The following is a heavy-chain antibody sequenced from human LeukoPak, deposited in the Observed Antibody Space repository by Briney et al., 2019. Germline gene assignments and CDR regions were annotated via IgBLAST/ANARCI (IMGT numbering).Heavy chain of an antibody. CDR3: ARGTRDSSGYDPAGL. D-gene: IGHD3-22*01. J-gene: IGHJ4*02. CDR2: IYYRGST. V-gene: IGHV4-59*01. CDR1: GGSISSYY. Sequence: SETLSLTCTVSGGSISSYYWSWIRQPPGKGLDWIGYIYYRGSTNNNPSLKSRVTISVDTSKNQFSLKLSSVTAADTAVYYCARGTRDSSGYDPAGLWGQGTLVTVSS.